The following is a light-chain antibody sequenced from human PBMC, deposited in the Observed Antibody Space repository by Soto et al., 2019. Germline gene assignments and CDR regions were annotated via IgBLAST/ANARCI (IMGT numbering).Light chain of an antibody. CDR3: ASFTNTYSYV. V-gene: IGLV2-14*01. J-gene: IGLJ1*01. CDR2: NVN. CDR1: SGDVGAYDF. Sequence: QFVLTQPASVSGSPGQSITISCTGTSGDVGAYDFVSWYQQHPGKAPRLMIYNVNNRPAGASNRFSGSKSGSTASLTISTLQAEDEADYYCASFTNTYSYVFGAGTKVTVL.